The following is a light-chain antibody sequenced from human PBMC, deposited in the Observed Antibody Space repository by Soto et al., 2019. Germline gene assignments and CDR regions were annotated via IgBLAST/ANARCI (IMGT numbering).Light chain of an antibody. Sequence: QSALTQPASVCGSPGQSITISCTGTSSDVGAYNYVSWYQQHPGKAPKLMIYEVSNRPSGVSNRFSGSKSANTASLTISGLQAGDEADYYCSSYTSSSTWLFDGGTKVTVL. CDR3: SSYTSSSTWL. CDR2: EVS. V-gene: IGLV2-14*03. CDR1: SSDVGAYNY. J-gene: IGLJ3*02.